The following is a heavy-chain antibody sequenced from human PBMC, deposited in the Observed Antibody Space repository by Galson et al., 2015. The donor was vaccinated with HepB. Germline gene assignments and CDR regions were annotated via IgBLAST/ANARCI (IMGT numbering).Heavy chain of an antibody. Sequence: QSGAEVKKPGESLKISCKGFRYSFSSYWIGWVRQMPGKGLEWMGIIYPGDSDTRYSPSFQGQVTFSADQSINTAYLQWSNLKASDTAMYYCARNYYTSGTWGAFDIWGPGTMVTVSS. CDR1: RYSFSSYW. V-gene: IGHV5-51*01. CDR3: ARNYYTSGTWGAFDI. CDR2: IYPGDSDT. D-gene: IGHD3-10*01. J-gene: IGHJ3*02.